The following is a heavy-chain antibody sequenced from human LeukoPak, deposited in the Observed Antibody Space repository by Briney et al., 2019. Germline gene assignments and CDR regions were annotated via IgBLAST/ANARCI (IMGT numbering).Heavy chain of an antibody. CDR1: GFTFSSYG. Sequence: GGSLRLSCAASGFTFSSYGMSWVRQAPGKGLEWVSAIGGRDGSTYYADSVKGRFTISRDNSKNTLYVQMNSLRAEDTAVYYCASGSTPTAVAFDFWGQGTLVTVSS. J-gene: IGHJ4*02. CDR3: ASGSTPTAVAFDF. D-gene: IGHD2-2*01. CDR2: IGGRDGST. V-gene: IGHV3-23*01.